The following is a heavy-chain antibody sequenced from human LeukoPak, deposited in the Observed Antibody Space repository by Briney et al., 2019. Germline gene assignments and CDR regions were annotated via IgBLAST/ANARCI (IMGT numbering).Heavy chain of an antibody. CDR2: VNSRGIST. CDR1: GFTFSNSA. CDR3: ARAGVWGSGSSSYYFDY. V-gene: IGHV3-23*01. D-gene: IGHD3-10*01. J-gene: IGHJ4*02. Sequence: GGSLRLSCAASGFTFSNSAMNWVRQAPGKGLEWVSAVNSRGISTYYADSVKGRFTISRDNSKNTLYLQMNSLRAEDTAMYYCARAGVWGSGSSSYYFDYWGQGTLVTVSS.